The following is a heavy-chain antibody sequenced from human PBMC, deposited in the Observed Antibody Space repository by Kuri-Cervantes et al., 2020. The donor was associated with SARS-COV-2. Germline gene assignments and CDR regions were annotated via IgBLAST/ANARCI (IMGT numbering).Heavy chain of an antibody. CDR3: ARVTNWGYYFDY. Sequence: GSLRLSCAVYGGSFSGYYWSWIRQPPGKGLEWIGEINHSGSTNYNPSLKSRVTISVDTSKNQFSLKLSSVTAADTAVYHCARVTNWGYYFDYWGQGTLVTVSS. V-gene: IGHV4-34*01. CDR2: INHSGST. J-gene: IGHJ4*02. CDR1: GGSFSGYY. D-gene: IGHD7-27*01.